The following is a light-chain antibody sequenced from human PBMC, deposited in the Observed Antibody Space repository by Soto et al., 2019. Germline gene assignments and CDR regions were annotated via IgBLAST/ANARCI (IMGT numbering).Light chain of an antibody. V-gene: IGKV1-5*01. CDR2: DAS. CDR3: QQYNSYSWT. J-gene: IGKJ1*01. Sequence: DIQMTQSPSTLSASIGDRVTITCRANQSISVWLAWYQQKPGKAPKVLIYDASSLESGVPSRFSGSGSGTEFTLTISSLQPDDFATYYCQQYNSYSWTFGQGTKVEIK. CDR1: QSISVW.